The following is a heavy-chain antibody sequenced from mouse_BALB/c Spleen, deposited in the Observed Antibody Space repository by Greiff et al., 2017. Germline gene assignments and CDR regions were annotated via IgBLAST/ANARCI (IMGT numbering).Heavy chain of an antibody. V-gene: IGHV1-69*01. J-gene: IGHJ4*01. CDR1: GYTFTDYW. CDR2: IDTSDSYT. CDR3: ARSAYYGNSYYAMDY. Sequence: QVQLQQSGAELVVPGASVKMSCKASGYTFTDYWMHWVKQRPGQGLEWIGAIDTSDSYTSYNQKFKGKATLTVDESSSTAYMQLSSLTSEDSAVYYCARSAYYGNSYYAMDYWGQGTSVTVSS. D-gene: IGHD2-10*01.